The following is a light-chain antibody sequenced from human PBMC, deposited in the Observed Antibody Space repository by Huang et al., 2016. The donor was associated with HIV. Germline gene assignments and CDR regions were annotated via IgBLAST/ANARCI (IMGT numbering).Light chain of an antibody. CDR1: QRISKY. Sequence: IQLTQSPSSLSASVGDTVTITCRATQRISKYLNWYQQKPGKAPKLLIYDASTLKSGVPSRLSGSASGTDFTPTISGLQAEDFVAYYCQQSYSVPPWTFGQGTKVEIK. V-gene: IGKV1-39*01. CDR2: DAS. J-gene: IGKJ1*01. CDR3: QQSYSVPPWT.